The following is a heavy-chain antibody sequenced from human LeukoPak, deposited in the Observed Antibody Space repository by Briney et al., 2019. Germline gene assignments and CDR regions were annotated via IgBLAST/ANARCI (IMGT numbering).Heavy chain of an antibody. CDR2: ISGSGGST. J-gene: IGHJ4*02. CDR3: AKDSRVVGYCIGGSCYSSRDY. V-gene: IGHV3-23*01. D-gene: IGHD2-15*01. Sequence: QPGGSLRLSCAASGFTFSSYAMSWVRQAPGKGLEWVSAISGSGGSTYYADSVKGRFTISRDNSKNTLYLQMNSLRAEDTAVYYCAKDSRVVGYCIGGSCYSSRDYWGQGTLVTVSS. CDR1: GFTFSSYA.